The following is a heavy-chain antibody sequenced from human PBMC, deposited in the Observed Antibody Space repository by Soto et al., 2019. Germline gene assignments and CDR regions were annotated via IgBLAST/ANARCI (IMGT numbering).Heavy chain of an antibody. CDR3: ARVGGVAARTFDY. CDR2: IYYSGST. J-gene: IGHJ4*02. D-gene: IGHD6-6*01. CDR1: GGSINDFY. V-gene: IGHV4-59*01. Sequence: SETLSLTGTVSGGSINDFYWSWIRQPPGKGLEWIGYIYYSGSTDYNPSLKGRVTISVDTSKNQFSLKLRSVTAADTAVYYCARVGGVAARTFDYWGQGTLVTVS.